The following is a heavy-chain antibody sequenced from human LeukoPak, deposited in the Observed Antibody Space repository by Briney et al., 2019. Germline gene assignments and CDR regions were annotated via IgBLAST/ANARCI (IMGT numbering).Heavy chain of an antibody. CDR3: ARVGVAGGNSERLFDY. V-gene: IGHV3-48*03. J-gene: IGHJ4*02. D-gene: IGHD4-23*01. CDR2: ISSSGSTI. CDR1: GFTFSSYE. Sequence: GGSLRLSCAASGFTFSSYEMNWVRQAPGKGLEWVSYISSSGSTIYYADSVKGRFTISRDNAKNSLYLQTISLRAEDTAVYYCARVGVAGGNSERLFDYWGQGTLVTVSS.